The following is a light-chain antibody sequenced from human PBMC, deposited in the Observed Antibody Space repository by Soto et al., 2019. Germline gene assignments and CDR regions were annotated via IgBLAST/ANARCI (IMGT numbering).Light chain of an antibody. J-gene: IGLJ3*02. CDR3: QSYDSSLSGWV. V-gene: IGLV1-40*01. CDR1: NSNIGAGYD. Sequence: QSVLTQPPSVSGAPGQRVTISCTGYNSNIGAGYDVHWYQQLPGTAPKLLIYGNSNRPSGVPDRFSASKSGTSASLAITGLQAEDEADYYCQSYDSSLSGWVFGGGTKLTFL. CDR2: GNS.